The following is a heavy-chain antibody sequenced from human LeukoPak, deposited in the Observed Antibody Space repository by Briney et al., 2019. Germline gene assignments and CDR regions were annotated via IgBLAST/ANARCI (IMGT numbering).Heavy chain of an antibody. Sequence: GESLKISCQVSGYNFTNYWVAWVRQMPGKGLEWMGIIYPGDSDTRYSPSFQGQVTISVDRSISTAYLQWTSLKASDTAMYYCARHLMVRGVISWFDPWGQGTLVTVSS. CDR2: IYPGDSDT. V-gene: IGHV5-51*01. CDR1: GYNFTNYW. D-gene: IGHD3-10*01. J-gene: IGHJ5*02. CDR3: ARHLMVRGVISWFDP.